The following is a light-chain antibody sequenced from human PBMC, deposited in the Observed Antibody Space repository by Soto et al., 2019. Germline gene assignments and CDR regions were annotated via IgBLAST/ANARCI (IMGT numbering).Light chain of an antibody. Sequence: EVVVTQSPATLSVSPGETVTLSCRASQDITTFLAWYHQKPGQAPSLLIYGSSTRATRIPARFSGSGSGIEFTLTISSLQSEDFGVYYCLQYKDWPLTFGGGTKVEIK. CDR3: LQYKDWPLT. CDR2: GSS. V-gene: IGKV3-15*01. J-gene: IGKJ4*01. CDR1: QDITTF.